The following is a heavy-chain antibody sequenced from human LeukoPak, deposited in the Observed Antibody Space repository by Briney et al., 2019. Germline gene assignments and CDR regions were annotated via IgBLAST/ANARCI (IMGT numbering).Heavy chain of an antibody. J-gene: IGHJ4*02. V-gene: IGHV3-33*01. CDR3: ARSSDDILTGYYNGLLDY. CDR1: VFTFSSYG. Sequence: GRSLRLSCAASVFTFSSYGMHWVRQAPGKGLEWVAVIWYDESNKYYADSVKGRFTISRYNSKNTLYLQMNSLRAEDTAVYYCARSSDDILTGYYNGLLDYWGQGTLVTVSS. D-gene: IGHD3-9*01. CDR2: IWYDESNK.